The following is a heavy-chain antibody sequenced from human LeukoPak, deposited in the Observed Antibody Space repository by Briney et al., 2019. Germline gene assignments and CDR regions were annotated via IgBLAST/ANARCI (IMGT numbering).Heavy chain of an antibody. J-gene: IGHJ5*02. CDR3: ARGRNWLDP. Sequence: TSETLSLTWSVSGXSISTDYGSWIRQPAGKGLEWIGHFYNSGTTNYNPSLRGRVTMSVDTSKNQLSLKVRSVTAADTAVYYCARGRNWLDPWGQGTLVTVSS. CDR1: GXSISTDY. V-gene: IGHV4-4*07. CDR2: FYNSGTT.